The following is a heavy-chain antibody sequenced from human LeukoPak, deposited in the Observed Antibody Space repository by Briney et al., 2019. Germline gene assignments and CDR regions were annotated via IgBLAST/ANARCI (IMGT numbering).Heavy chain of an antibody. CDR3: ARLWVTTHRYYYSYMDV. CDR1: GASFSDYY. CDR2: INRSGST. D-gene: IGHD4-17*01. Sequence: SETLSLTCVVYGASFSDYYWTWIRQPPGKGLEWIGEINRSGSTSYNPSLKSRVTISVDTSKNQFSLKLSSVTAADTAVYYCARLWVTTHRYYYSYMDVWGKGTTVTVSS. J-gene: IGHJ6*03. V-gene: IGHV4-34*01.